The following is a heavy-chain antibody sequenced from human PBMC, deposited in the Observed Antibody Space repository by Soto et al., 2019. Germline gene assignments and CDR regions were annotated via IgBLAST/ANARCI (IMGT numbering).Heavy chain of an antibody. CDR2: INHSGST. D-gene: IGHD5-18*01. V-gene: IGHV4-34*01. CDR1: GGSFSGYY. Sequence: QVQLQQWGAGLLKPSETLSLTCAVYGGSFSGYYWSWIRQPPGKGLEWIGEINHSGSTNYNPSLKSRVTISVDTSKNQFSLKLGSVTAADTAVYYCARATWIQLWSHFDYWGQGTLVTVSS. CDR3: ARATWIQLWSHFDY. J-gene: IGHJ4*02.